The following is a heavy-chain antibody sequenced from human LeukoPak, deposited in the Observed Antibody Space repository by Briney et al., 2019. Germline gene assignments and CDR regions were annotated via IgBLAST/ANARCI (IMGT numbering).Heavy chain of an antibody. CDR1: GFSFSAYS. D-gene: IGHD5-18*01. CDR3: AKALLGYGFDY. J-gene: IGHJ4*02. V-gene: IGHV3-48*04. Sequence: VGSLRLSCAASGFSFSAYSFNWIRQTPGKGLEWLSYISTSSNTIYYADTVKGRFTISRDNSKNSLYLQMNSLRAEDTALYYCAKALLGYGFDYWGQGTLVTVSS. CDR2: ISTSSNTI.